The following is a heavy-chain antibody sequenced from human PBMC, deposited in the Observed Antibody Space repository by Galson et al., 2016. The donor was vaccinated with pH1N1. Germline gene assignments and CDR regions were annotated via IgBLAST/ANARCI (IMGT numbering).Heavy chain of an antibody. CDR1: GFPFSTYG. D-gene: IGHD6-13*01. Sequence: SLRVSCAASGFPFSTYGMHWVRQAPGKGLEWLAVISYHGENIHYADSVKGRFTISRDNSKNTLFLQMSRLRSQDTAVYYCAKGASAAATLYYCGRGTLLTVSS. V-gene: IGHV3-30*18. CDR2: ISYHGENI. CDR3: AKGASAAATLYY. J-gene: IGHJ4*02.